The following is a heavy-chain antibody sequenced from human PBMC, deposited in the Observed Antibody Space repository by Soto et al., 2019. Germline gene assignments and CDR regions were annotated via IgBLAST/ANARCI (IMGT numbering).Heavy chain of an antibody. D-gene: IGHD3-3*01. J-gene: IGHJ4*02. V-gene: IGHV3-72*01. CDR3: ARSFWIFGVVKDFDY. Sequence: PGGSLRLSCAASGFTFSDHYMDWVRQAPGKGLEWVGRTRNKANSYTTEYAASVKGRFTISRDDSKNSLYLQMNSLKTEDTAVYYCARSFWIFGVVKDFDYWGQGTLVTVSS. CDR2: TRNKANSYTT. CDR1: GFTFSDHY.